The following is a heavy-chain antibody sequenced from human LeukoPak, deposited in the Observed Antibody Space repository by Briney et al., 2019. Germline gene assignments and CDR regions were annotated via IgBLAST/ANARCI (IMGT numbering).Heavy chain of an antibody. CDR3: ARTLGYCSSTSCYLNWFDP. CDR1: GGSISTYY. D-gene: IGHD2-2*01. Sequence: PSETLSLTCSVSGGSISTYYWSWIRQPPGKGLEWIGYIYYSGSTNYNPSLKSRVTISVDTSKNQFSLKLSSVTAADTAVYYCARTLGYCSSTSCYLNWFDPWGQGTLVTVSS. J-gene: IGHJ5*02. CDR2: IYYSGST. V-gene: IGHV4-59*01.